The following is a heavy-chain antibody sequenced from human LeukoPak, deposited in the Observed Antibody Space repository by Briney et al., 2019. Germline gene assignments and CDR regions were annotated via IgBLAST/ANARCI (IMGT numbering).Heavy chain of an antibody. J-gene: IGHJ4*02. CDR3: AREGGRSYLAYDY. D-gene: IGHD2-15*01. V-gene: IGHV3-13*01. Sequence: PGGSLRLSCVASGFTFSSYDMHWVRQATGKGLEWVSAIGTVGDTYYPGSVKGRFTISRENAKNSLYLQMNSLRAEDTAVYYCAREGGRSYLAYDYWGQGTLVTVSS. CDR1: GFTFSSYD. CDR2: IGTVGDT.